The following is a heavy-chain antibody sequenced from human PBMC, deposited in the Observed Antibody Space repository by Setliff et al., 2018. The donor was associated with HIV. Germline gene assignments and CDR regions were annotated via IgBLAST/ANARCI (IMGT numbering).Heavy chain of an antibody. Sequence: GSLRLSCAASGFTFRNHAMNWVRQAPGKGLEWVSAVSGTGGETYYADSVKGRFTISRDNSKNTLYLQLNSLRAEDSAVYYCTKTPTGVLAADAIQYWGPGTLVTVSS. J-gene: IGHJ1*01. CDR2: VSGTGGET. V-gene: IGHV3-23*01. D-gene: IGHD1-1*01. CDR1: GFTFRNHA. CDR3: TKTPTGVLAADAIQY.